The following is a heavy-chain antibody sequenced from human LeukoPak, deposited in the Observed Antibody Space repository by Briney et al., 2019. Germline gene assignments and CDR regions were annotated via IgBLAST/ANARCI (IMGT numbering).Heavy chain of an antibody. CDR3: ARQPFRGYCSSTSCYQRNNWFDP. CDR1: GGSITSYY. D-gene: IGHD2-2*03. CDR2: LYYSGYS. J-gene: IGHJ5*02. Sequence: SETLSLTCTVSGGSITSYYWAWLRQPPGKGLEWIGYLYYSGYSKYNPSLTSRVSMSVDTSKNQFSLKLSSVTAADTAVYYCARQPFRGYCSSTSCYQRNNWFDPWGQGTLVTVSS. V-gene: IGHV4-59*08.